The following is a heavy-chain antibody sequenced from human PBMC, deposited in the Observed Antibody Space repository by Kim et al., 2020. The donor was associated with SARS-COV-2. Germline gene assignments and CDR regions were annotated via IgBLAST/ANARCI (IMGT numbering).Heavy chain of an antibody. CDR1: GGSFSGYY. J-gene: IGHJ6*02. D-gene: IGHD5-18*01. CDR2: INHSGST. V-gene: IGHV4-34*01. CDR3: ARDPQYSYGQYYYYYYGMDV. Sequence: SETLSLTCAVYGGSFSGYYWSWIRQPPGKGLEWIGEINHSGSTNYNPSLKSRVTISVDTSKNQFSLKLSSVTAADTAVYYCARDPQYSYGQYYYYYYGMDVWGQGTTVTVSS.